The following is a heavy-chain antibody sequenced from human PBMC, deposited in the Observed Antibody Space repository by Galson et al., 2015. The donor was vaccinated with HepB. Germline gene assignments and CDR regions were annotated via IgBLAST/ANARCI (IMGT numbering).Heavy chain of an antibody. CDR1: GGSFSGYY. J-gene: IGHJ4*02. V-gene: IGHV4-34*01. Sequence: ETLSLTCAVYGGSFSGYYWNWIRQPPGKGLEWIGEINHSGSTNYNPSLKSRVTISVDTSKNQFSLRLSSVTAADTAVYYCARLGNYDWGQGTLVTVSS. D-gene: IGHD4-11*01. CDR2: INHSGST. CDR3: ARLGNYD.